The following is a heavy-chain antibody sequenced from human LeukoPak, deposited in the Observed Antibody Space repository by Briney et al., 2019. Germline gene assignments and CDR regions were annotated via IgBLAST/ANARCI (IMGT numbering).Heavy chain of an antibody. CDR2: MNPNSGNT. Sequence: VASVKVSCKASGYTFTSYDINWVRQATGQGLEWMGWMNPNSGNTGYAQKFQGRVTITRNTSISTAYMELSSLRSEDTAVYYCARRGRLTGFDAFDIWGQGTMVTVSS. D-gene: IGHD7-27*01. CDR1: GYTFTSYD. J-gene: IGHJ3*02. V-gene: IGHV1-8*03. CDR3: ARRGRLTGFDAFDI.